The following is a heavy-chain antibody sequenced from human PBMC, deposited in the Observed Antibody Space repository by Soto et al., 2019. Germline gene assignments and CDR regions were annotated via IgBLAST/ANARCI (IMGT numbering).Heavy chain of an antibody. J-gene: IGHJ6*02. D-gene: IGHD6-6*01. Sequence: NPSETLSLTCAVSGGSISSGGYSWSWIRQPPGKGLEWIGYIYHSGSTYYNPSLKSRATISVDRSKNQFSLKLSSVTAADTAVYYCARENSSSRGMDVWGQGTTVTVSS. CDR2: IYHSGST. CDR1: GGSISSGGYS. V-gene: IGHV4-30-2*01. CDR3: ARENSSSRGMDV.